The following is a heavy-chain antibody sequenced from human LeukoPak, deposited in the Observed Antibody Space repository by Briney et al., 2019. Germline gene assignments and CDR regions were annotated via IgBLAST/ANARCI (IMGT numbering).Heavy chain of an antibody. Sequence: GGSLRLSCAASGFTFSSYWMSWVRQAPGKGLEWVANIKKDGSGKYYVDSVKGRFTISRDNVNNSLYLQMNRLRAEDTAVYYCARGGGWYPDYWGQGTLVTVSS. J-gene: IGHJ4*02. CDR1: GFTFSSYW. D-gene: IGHD6-19*01. CDR2: IKKDGSGK. CDR3: ARGGGWYPDY. V-gene: IGHV3-7*03.